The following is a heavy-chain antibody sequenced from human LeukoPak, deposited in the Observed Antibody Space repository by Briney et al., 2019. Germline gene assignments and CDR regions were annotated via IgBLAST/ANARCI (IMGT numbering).Heavy chain of an antibody. CDR2: IIPIFGTA. CDR3: ARHGPSLWWSWFDP. CDR1: GGTFSSYA. Sequence: GASVKVSCKASGGTFSSYAISWVRQAPGQGLEWMGGIIPIFGTANYAQKFQGRVTITTDESTSTAYMELSSLRSEDTAVYYCARHGPSLWWSWFDPWGQGTLVTVSS. J-gene: IGHJ5*02. V-gene: IGHV1-69*05. D-gene: IGHD2-21*01.